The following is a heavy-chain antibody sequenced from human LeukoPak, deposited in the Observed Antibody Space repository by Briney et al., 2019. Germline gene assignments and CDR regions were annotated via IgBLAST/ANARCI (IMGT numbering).Heavy chain of an antibody. V-gene: IGHV3-21*01. D-gene: IGHD3-10*01. CDR3: ARDLGTMVRGVGDYYGMDV. Sequence: GGSLRLSCAASGFTFSSYSMNWVRQAPGKGLEWVSSISSSSSYIYYADSVKGRFTISRDNAKSSLYLQMNSLRAEDTAVYYCARDLGTMVRGVGDYYGMDVWGQGTTVTVSS. J-gene: IGHJ6*02. CDR2: ISSSSSYI. CDR1: GFTFSSYS.